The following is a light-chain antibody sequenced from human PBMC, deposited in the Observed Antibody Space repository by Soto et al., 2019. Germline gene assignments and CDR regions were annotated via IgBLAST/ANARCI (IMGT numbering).Light chain of an antibody. V-gene: IGLV1-40*01. J-gene: IGLJ1*01. CDR1: SSTNGAGYD. CDR3: QSYDRSLSGYV. CDR2: ANG. Sequence: QPVLTHPPSVSGAPGQRVTISRTGLSSTNGAGYDVHWYQPLPGTAPQHLIYANGNRPSGVTDRFSCSNSGTSASLAITGLQAEDEADYYCQSYDRSLSGYVLGAGTKVTVL.